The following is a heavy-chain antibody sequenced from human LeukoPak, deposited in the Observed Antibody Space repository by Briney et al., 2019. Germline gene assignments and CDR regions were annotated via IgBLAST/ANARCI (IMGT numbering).Heavy chain of an antibody. CDR3: AKDLRVGYYDSSGYFDY. D-gene: IGHD3-22*01. CDR1: GFTFSSYA. J-gene: IGHJ4*02. Sequence: QPGGSLRLSCGASGFTFSSYAMSWVRQAPGKGLEWVSAISGSGGSTYYADSVKGRFTISRDNSKNTLYLQMNSLRAEDTAVYYCAKDLRVGYYDSSGYFDYWGQGTLVTVSS. CDR2: ISGSGGST. V-gene: IGHV3-23*01.